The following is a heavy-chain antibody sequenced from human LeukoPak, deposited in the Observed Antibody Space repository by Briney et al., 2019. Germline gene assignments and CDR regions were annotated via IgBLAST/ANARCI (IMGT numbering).Heavy chain of an antibody. CDR3: VRDRRYCGSTSCIGEFGY. J-gene: IGHJ4*02. V-gene: IGHV3-7*03. CDR2: IKQDGSEK. D-gene: IGHD2-2*01. CDR1: GFTFSSYW. Sequence: GGSLRLSCAASGFTFSSYWMSWVRQAPGKGPEWVANIKQDGSEKYYVDSVKGRFTVSRDNAKNSVSLQMNSLRAEDTAMYYCVRDRRYCGSTSCIGEFGYWGQGTLVTVSS.